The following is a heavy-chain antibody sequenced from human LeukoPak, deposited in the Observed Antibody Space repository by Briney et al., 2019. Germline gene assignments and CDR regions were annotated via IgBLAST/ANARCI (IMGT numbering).Heavy chain of an antibody. Sequence: GGSLRLSCAASGFTFSSYDMHWVRQATGKGLEWISAIDPAGNTWYSDSVKGRFTISRENAKSSLFLQMNGLRAADTAVYHCVREPSYTGTWWYPDLWGRGTLVTVSS. D-gene: IGHD2-15*01. V-gene: IGHV3-13*01. CDR2: IDPAGNT. J-gene: IGHJ2*01. CDR3: VREPSYTGTWWYPDL. CDR1: GFTFSSYD.